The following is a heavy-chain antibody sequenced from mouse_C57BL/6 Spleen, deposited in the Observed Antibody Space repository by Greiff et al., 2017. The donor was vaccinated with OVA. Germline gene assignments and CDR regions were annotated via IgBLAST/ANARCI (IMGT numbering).Heavy chain of an antibody. J-gene: IGHJ4*01. D-gene: IGHD2-3*01. CDR3: ARHYDGYYEDAMDY. CDR2: IWSDGST. V-gene: IGHV2-6-1*01. Sequence: VQLVESGPGLVAPSQSLSITCTVSGFSLTSYGVHWVRQPPGKGLEWLVVIWSDGSTTYNSALKSRLSISKDNSKSQVFLKMNSLQTDDTAMYYCARHYDGYYEDAMDYWGQGTSVTVSS. CDR1: GFSLTSYG.